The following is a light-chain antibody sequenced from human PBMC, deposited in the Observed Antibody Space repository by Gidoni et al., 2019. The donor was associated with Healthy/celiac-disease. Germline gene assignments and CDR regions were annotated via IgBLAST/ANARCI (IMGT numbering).Light chain of an antibody. CDR3: QVWDSSSVSYV. J-gene: IGLJ1*01. V-gene: IGLV3-21*02. CDR1: NMGSKS. CDR2: DDS. Sequence: SYVLTQPPSVSVAPGQTARITCGGNNMGSKSVHWYQQKPGQAPVLVVYDDSARPPGIPERFSGSNSGNPATLTISRVEAGDEADYYCQVWDSSSVSYVFGTGTKVTVL.